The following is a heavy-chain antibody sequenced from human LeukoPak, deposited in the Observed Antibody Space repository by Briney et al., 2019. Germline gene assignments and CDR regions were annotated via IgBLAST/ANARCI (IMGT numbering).Heavy chain of an antibody. Sequence: SETLSLTCTVSGGSISSGGYYWSWIRQHPGKGLEWIGYIYYSGSTYYNPSLKSRVTISVDTSKNQFSLKLSSVTAADTAVYYCARVGTTRYYYGSGSQSNWFDPWGQGTLVTVSS. CDR1: GGSISSGGYY. D-gene: IGHD3-10*01. CDR3: ARVGTTRYYYGSGSQSNWFDP. J-gene: IGHJ5*02. V-gene: IGHV4-31*03. CDR2: IYYSGST.